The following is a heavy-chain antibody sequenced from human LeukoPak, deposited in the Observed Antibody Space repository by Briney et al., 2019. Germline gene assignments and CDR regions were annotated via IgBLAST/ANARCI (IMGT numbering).Heavy chain of an antibody. D-gene: IGHD1-26*01. CDR1: GGSISSYY. CDR3: AASGATKSDY. Sequence: SETLSLTCTVSGGSISSYYWSWIRQPPGKGLEWIGSIYHSGSTYYNPSLKSRVTISVDTSKNQFSLKLSSVTAADTAVYYCAASGATKSDYWGQGTLVTVSS. V-gene: IGHV4-59*04. J-gene: IGHJ4*02. CDR2: IYHSGST.